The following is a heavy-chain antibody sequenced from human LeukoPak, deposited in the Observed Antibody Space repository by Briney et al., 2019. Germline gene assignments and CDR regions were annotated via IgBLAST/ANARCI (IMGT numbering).Heavy chain of an antibody. Sequence: GGSLRLSCAASGFTFSSYAMHWVRQAPGKGLEWVAVISYDGSNKYYADSVRGRFTISRDNSKNTLYLQMNSLRAEDTAVYYCARDWGWATIAAAGTGGFDPWGQGTLVTVSS. J-gene: IGHJ5*02. V-gene: IGHV3-30-3*01. CDR3: ARDWGWATIAAAGTGGFDP. CDR1: GFTFSSYA. CDR2: ISYDGSNK. D-gene: IGHD6-13*01.